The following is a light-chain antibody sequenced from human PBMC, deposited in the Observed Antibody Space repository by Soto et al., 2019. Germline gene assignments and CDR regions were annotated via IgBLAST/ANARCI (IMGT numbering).Light chain of an antibody. Sequence: EIVLTQSPGTLSLSPGERATLSCRASQSVSSSYLAWYQQNPGQAPRLLNYGASSRATGIPDRFSGSGSGKDFTLTISRLEPEDCAVYYCQQYGSSLFTFGPGTKVDIK. CDR1: QSVSSSY. CDR3: QQYGSSLFT. CDR2: GAS. J-gene: IGKJ3*01. V-gene: IGKV3-20*01.